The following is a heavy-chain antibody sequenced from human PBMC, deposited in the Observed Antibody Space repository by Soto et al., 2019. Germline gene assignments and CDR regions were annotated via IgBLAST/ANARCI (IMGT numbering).Heavy chain of an antibody. CDR3: ARSPEVVIADNWFDP. Sequence: PSETLSLTCTVSGGSISSYYWSWIRQPPGKGLEWIGYIYYSGSTNYNPSLKSRVTISVDTSKNQFSLKLSSVTAADTAVYYCARSPEVVIADNWFDPWGQGTLVTVSS. V-gene: IGHV4-59*01. J-gene: IGHJ5*02. CDR1: GGSISSYY. CDR2: IYYSGST. D-gene: IGHD2-21*01.